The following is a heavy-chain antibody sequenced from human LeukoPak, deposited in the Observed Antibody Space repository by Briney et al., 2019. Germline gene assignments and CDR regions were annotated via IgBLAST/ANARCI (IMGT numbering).Heavy chain of an antibody. V-gene: IGHV4-34*01. J-gene: IGHJ4*02. CDR2: INHSGST. D-gene: IGHD6-6*01. CDR3: ARGDVSSSSGYFDY. Sequence: SETLSLTCAVYGGSFSGYYWSWIRQPPGKGLEWIGEINHSGSTNYNPSLMSRVTISVDTSKNQFSLKLSSVTAADTAVYYCARGDVSSSSGYFDYWGQGTLVTVSS. CDR1: GGSFSGYY.